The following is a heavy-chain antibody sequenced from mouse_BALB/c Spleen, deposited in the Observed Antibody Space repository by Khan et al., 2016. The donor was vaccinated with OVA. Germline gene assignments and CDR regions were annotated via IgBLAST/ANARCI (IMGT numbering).Heavy chain of an antibody. V-gene: IGHV2-6-7*01. CDR1: GFSLTGYG. CDR2: IWGDGST. Sequence: VQLQESGPGLVAPSQSLSITCTVSGFSLTGYGVNWVRQPPGKSLEWLGMIWGDGSTDYNSVLKSRLSITKDNSKSQVFLKMNSLQTDDTARYYCARELRLGGFAFWGQGTLVTVSA. D-gene: IGHD1-2*01. J-gene: IGHJ3*01. CDR3: ARELRLGGFAF.